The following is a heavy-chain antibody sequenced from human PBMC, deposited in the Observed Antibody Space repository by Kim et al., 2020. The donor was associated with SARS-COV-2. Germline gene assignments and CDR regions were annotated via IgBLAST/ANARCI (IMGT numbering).Heavy chain of an antibody. CDR3: VKDCGAWCWFES. Sequence: GGSLRLSCAASGFTFSSYEMNWVRQTPGKGLEWVSYISGDASSITYADSVRGRFTVSRDNAKNSLYLQMNSLRDEDTAVYYCVKDCGAWCWFESWGQGTLVTVSS. CDR2: ISGDASSI. D-gene: IGHD2-21*01. CDR1: GFTFSSYE. J-gene: IGHJ5*01. V-gene: IGHV3-48*03.